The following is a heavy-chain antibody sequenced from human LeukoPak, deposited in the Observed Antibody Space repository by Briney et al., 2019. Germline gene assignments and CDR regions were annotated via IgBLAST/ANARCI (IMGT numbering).Heavy chain of an antibody. Sequence: GGFLRLSCAASGFSFSNYNMNWVRQAPGRGLEWVSSINSGSSYINYADSVKGRFTISRDNAKNSLYLQMNSLRPADTALYYCSTDPRLLIYWGHGTLVTVSS. CDR3: STDPRLLIY. V-gene: IGHV3-21*04. J-gene: IGHJ4*01. D-gene: IGHD2-8*01. CDR1: GFSFSNYN. CDR2: INSGSSYI.